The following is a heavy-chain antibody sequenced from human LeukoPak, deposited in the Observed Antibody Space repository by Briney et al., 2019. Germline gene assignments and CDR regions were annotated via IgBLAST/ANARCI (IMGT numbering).Heavy chain of an antibody. CDR3: ARGGYCSGSSCYTPRYFDY. Sequence: GGSLRLSCAAPGFTFSSYWMHWVRQAPGKWLVWVSRINNDGSSTSYADSVKGRFTISRDNAKNTLYLQMNSLRAEDTAVYYCARGGYCSGSSCYTPRYFDYWGQGTLVTVSS. CDR1: GFTFSSYW. CDR2: INNDGSST. J-gene: IGHJ4*02. D-gene: IGHD2-2*02. V-gene: IGHV3-74*01.